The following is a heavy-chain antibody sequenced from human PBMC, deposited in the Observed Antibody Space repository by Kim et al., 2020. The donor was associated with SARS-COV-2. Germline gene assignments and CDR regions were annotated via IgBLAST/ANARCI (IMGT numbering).Heavy chain of an antibody. CDR1: GFTFSNAW. Sequence: GGSLRLSCAASGFTFSNAWMSWVRQAPGKGLEWVVRIKSKTDGGTTDYAAPVKGRFTISRDDSKNTLYLQMNSLKTEDTAVYYCTTPLVGATTEPLYYYYYGMDVWGQGTTVTVSS. CDR2: IKSKTDGGTT. CDR3: TTPLVGATTEPLYYYYYGMDV. V-gene: IGHV3-15*01. D-gene: IGHD1-26*01. J-gene: IGHJ6*02.